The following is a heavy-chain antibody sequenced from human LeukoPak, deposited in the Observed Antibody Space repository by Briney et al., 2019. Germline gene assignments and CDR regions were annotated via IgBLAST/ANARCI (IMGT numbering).Heavy chain of an antibody. J-gene: IGHJ4*02. CDR1: GFTFSDSA. CDR2: IRSKPQSYAT. V-gene: IGHV3-73*01. D-gene: IGHD1-26*01. CDR3: TRVGPSTVVDY. Sequence: PGGSLRLSCAASGFTFSDSAIHWVRQASGKGLGWVGRIRSKPQSYATAYDESLKGRFTISRDDSKNTAYLQMTSLKIEDTAVYYCTRVGPSTVVDYWGQGTQVTVSS.